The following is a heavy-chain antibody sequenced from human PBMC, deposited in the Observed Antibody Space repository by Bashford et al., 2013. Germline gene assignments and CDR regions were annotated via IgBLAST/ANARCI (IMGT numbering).Heavy chain of an antibody. Sequence: VASVKVSCKASGGTFSSYAISWVRQAPGQGLEWMGGIIPILGIANYAQKFQGRVTITADKSTSTAYMELSSLRSEDTAVYYCATLADDYGDERGVXLRLTTWGQGTTVTVSS. D-gene: IGHD4-17*01. J-gene: IGHJ6*02. CDR2: IIPILGIA. V-gene: IGHV1-69*10. CDR1: GGTFSSYA. CDR3: ATLADDYGDERGVXLRLTT.